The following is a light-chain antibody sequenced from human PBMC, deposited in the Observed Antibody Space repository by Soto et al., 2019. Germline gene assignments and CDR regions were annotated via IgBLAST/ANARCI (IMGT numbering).Light chain of an antibody. CDR2: RAS. J-gene: IGKJ1*01. CDR1: HYVYSN. V-gene: IGKV3-15*01. Sequence: ETLMTQSPATLSVSPGERATLSCTASHYVYSNVAWFQQRPGQAPRLLIYRASTRATGTPARFSGSGSGTEFTLTITSLQSEDFALYYCQQYHNLWTFGQGTKVDIK. CDR3: QQYHNLWT.